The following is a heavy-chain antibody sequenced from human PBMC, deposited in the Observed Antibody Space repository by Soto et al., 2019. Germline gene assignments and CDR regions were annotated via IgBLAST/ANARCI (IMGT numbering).Heavy chain of an antibody. J-gene: IGHJ6*03. CDR1: GGSFSGYY. Sequence: QVLLQQWGAGLLKSSETLSLTCAVYGGSFSGYYWTWIRQPPGKGLEWIGEINHSGSTNYNPSLKSRVTISVDTSESQFSLKLGSVTAADTAVYYCARGGAGDFWSGYYNYYYMDVWGKGTTVTVSS. V-gene: IGHV4-34*01. CDR2: INHSGST. CDR3: ARGGAGDFWSGYYNYYYMDV. D-gene: IGHD3-3*01.